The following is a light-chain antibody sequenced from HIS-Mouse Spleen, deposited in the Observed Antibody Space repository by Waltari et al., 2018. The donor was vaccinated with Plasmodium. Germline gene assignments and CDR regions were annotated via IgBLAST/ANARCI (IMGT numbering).Light chain of an antibody. Sequence: SYELTQPPSVSVSPGQTARITCSGDALPKQYAYWYQQKPGQAPGLVIYKDSERPSGIPERFSGSSSGTTVTLTISGVQAEDEADYYGQSADSSGTYQVFGGGTKLTVL. CDR1: ALPKQY. CDR2: KDS. CDR3: QSADSSGTYQV. V-gene: IGLV3-25*03. J-gene: IGLJ2*01.